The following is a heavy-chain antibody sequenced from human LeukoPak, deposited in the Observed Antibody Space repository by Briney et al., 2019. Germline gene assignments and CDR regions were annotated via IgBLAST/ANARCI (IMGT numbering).Heavy chain of an antibody. Sequence: PGGSLRLSCAASGFTFSNAWMSWVRQAPGKGLEWVGRIKSKTDGGTTDYAAPVKGRFTISRDNSKNSLYLQMNSLRTEDTALYFCGKAVRGVIFDSLVDYWGQGTLVTVSS. CDR2: IKSKTDGGTT. CDR3: GKAVRGVIFDSLVDY. CDR1: GFTFSNAW. J-gene: IGHJ4*02. V-gene: IGHV3-15*05. D-gene: IGHD3-10*01.